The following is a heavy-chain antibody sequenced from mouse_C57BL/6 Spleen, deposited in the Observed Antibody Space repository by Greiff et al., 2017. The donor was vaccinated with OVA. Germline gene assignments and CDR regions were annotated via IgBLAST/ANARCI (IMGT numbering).Heavy chain of an antibody. Sequence: QVQLQQSGPELVKPGASVKISCKASGYAFSSSWMNWVKQRPGKGLEWIGRIYPGDGDTNYNGKFKGKATLTADKSSSTAYMQLSSLTSEDSAVYFCASGNYGSSFFDYWGQGTTLTVSS. CDR1: GYAFSSSW. CDR3: ASGNYGSSFFDY. J-gene: IGHJ2*01. V-gene: IGHV1-82*01. D-gene: IGHD1-1*01. CDR2: IYPGDGDT.